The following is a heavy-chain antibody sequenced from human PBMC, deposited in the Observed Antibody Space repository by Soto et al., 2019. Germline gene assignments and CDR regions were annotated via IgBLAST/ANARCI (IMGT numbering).Heavy chain of an antibody. V-gene: IGHV3-23*01. Sequence: EVQLLESGGGLVQPGGSLRLSCAASGFTFSSYAMSWVRQAPGKGLEWVSAISGSGGSTYYADSVKGRFTISRDNSKNTLYVQMNSLRAEDAAVYYCAKGLGVTHYYGMDVWGQGTTVTVS. CDR2: ISGSGGST. CDR1: GFTFSSYA. J-gene: IGHJ6*02. D-gene: IGHD2-21*02. CDR3: AKGLGVTHYYGMDV.